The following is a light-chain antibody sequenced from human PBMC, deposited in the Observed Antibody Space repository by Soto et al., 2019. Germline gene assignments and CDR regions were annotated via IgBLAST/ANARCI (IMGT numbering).Light chain of an antibody. CDR3: QQRHDWPPIT. CDR1: QSIHTS. J-gene: IGKJ5*01. Sequence: VLTQSPATLSLSPGERATLSCRASQSIHTSLAWYQQKPGQPPRLVVYDSTLRANGVPDRFGGSRSGTEFTLTINNLEPEDFAVYDCQQRHDWPPITFGQGTRLEI. CDR2: DST. V-gene: IGKV3-11*01.